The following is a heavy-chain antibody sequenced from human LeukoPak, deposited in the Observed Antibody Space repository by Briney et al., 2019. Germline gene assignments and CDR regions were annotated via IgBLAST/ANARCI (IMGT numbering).Heavy chain of an antibody. CDR3: ASSPLGTEYLHH. J-gene: IGHJ1*01. CDR2: IHYSGST. V-gene: IGHV4-59*08. Sequence: SETLSLTCTVSGDSVSSYYWSWIRQPPGKGLEWIGYIHYSGSTNYNPSLKSRVTISEYTSKNQFSLKLSSVTAADTAVYYCASSPLGTEYLHHWGQGTLVTVSS. D-gene: IGHD7-27*01. CDR1: GDSVSSYY.